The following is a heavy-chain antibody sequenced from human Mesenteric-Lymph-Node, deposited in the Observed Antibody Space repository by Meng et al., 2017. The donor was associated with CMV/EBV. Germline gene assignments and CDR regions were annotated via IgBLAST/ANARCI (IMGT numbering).Heavy chain of an antibody. V-gene: IGHV4-34*01. CDR2: INHSGST. CDR3: ARGSSYDILTGYFDY. Sequence: QGPLHQWGPGLLQPSGTLSVTCAVYGGSFSGYYWNWIRQSPEKGLEWIGEINHSGSTTYNPSFTSRIIISVDTSTNQISLNMSSVTAADTAVYYCARGSSYDILTGYFDYWGQGALVTVSS. D-gene: IGHD3-9*01. J-gene: IGHJ4*02. CDR1: GGSFSGYY.